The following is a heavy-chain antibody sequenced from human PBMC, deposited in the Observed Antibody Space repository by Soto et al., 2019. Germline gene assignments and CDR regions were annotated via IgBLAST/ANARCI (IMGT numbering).Heavy chain of an antibody. CDR1: GYTFTGYY. D-gene: IGHD1-1*01. J-gene: IGHJ4*02. CDR2: INPNSGGT. CDR3: AXXXXXSLQDPLRTIDY. V-gene: IGHV1-2*04. Sequence: VXVSCKASGYTFTGYYMHWVRQAPGQGLEWMGWINPNSGGTNYAQKFQGWVTMTRDTSISTAYMELSRLRSDDTAVYYCAXXXXXSLQDPLRTIDYWGQGTLVTVSS.